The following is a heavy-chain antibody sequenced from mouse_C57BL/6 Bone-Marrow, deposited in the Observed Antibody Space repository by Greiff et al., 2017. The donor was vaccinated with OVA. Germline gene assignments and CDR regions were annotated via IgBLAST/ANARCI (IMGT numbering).Heavy chain of an antibody. CDR3: ARVGDY. CDR2: IYPGDGDT. J-gene: IGHJ2*01. Sequence: VQLQESGPELVKPGASVKISCKASGYAFSSSWMNWVKQRPGKGLEWIGRIYPGDGDTNYNGKFKGKATLTADKSSSTAYMQLSSLTSEDSAVYFCARVGDYWGQGTTLPVSS. V-gene: IGHV1-82*01. CDR1: GYAFSSSW.